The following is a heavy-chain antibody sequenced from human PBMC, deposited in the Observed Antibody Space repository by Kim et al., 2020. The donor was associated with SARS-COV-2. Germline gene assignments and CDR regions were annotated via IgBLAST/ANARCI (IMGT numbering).Heavy chain of an antibody. Sequence: GGSLRLSCAASGFTFSNAWMSWVRQAPGKVLEWVGRIKSKTDGGTTDYAAPVKGRFTISRDDSKNTLYLQMNSLKTEDTAVYYCTTHLTPLLLWFGEHYDYWGQGTLVTVSS. CDR2: IKSKTDGGTT. J-gene: IGHJ4*02. CDR3: TTHLTPLLLWFGEHYDY. CDR1: GFTFSNAW. D-gene: IGHD3-10*01. V-gene: IGHV3-15*01.